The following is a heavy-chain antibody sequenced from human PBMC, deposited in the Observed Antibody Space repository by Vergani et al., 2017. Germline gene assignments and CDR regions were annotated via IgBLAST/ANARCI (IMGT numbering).Heavy chain of an antibody. D-gene: IGHD7-27*01. V-gene: IGHV2-70*04. J-gene: IGHJ4*02. CDR1: GFSLSTSGMR. CDR3: ARSSNWGSTGFDY. CDR2: IDWDDDK. Sequence: QVTLKESGPALVKPTQTLTLTCTFSGFSLSTSGMRVSFLRQPPGKALEWLARIDWDDDKFYSTSLKTRLTISKDTSKNQVVLTMTNMDPVDTATYYCARSSNWGSTGFDYWGQGTLVTVSS.